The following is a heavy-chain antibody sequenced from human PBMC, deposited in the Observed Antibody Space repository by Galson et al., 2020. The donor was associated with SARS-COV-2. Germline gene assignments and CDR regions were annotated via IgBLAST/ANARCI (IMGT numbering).Heavy chain of an antibody. J-gene: IGHJ6*02. V-gene: IGHV4-59*01. CDR1: AGSISSNS. Sequence: SETLSLTCTVSAGSISSNSSSWTRQPPGKGLEWIGYIHNSGSTNYNPSLKSRVTISVDTSKNQSSLKLSSVTAEDTAVYYCAGSQGTLDLYGMDVWGQGTTVTVFS. D-gene: IGHD3-3*01. CDR3: AGSQGTLDLYGMDV. CDR2: IHNSGST.